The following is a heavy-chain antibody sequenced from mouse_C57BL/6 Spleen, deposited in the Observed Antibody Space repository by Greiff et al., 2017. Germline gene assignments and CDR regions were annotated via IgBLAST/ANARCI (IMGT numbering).Heavy chain of an antibody. D-gene: IGHD1-1*01. Sequence: QVQLQQPGAELVRPGSSVKLSCKASGYTFTSYWMHWVKQRPIQGLEWIGNIDPSDSETHYNQKFKDKATLTVDKSSSTAYMQLSSLTSEDSAVYYWARGHYYGSSYPFDYWGQGTTLTVSS. J-gene: IGHJ2*01. CDR2: IDPSDSET. CDR1: GYTFTSYW. CDR3: ARGHYYGSSYPFDY. V-gene: IGHV1-52*01.